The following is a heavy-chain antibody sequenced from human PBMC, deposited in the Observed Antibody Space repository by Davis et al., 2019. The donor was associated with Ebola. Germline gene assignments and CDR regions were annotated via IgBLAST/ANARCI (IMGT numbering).Heavy chain of an antibody. CDR3: TTPGGQDSGYDVFDI. V-gene: IGHV1-46*03. J-gene: IGHJ3*02. CDR1: GYTFTNYY. CDR2: INPNDGRT. Sequence: AASVKVPCKASGYTFTNYYMHWVRQAPGQGLEWMGMINPNDGRTIYAQKFQGRVTVTRDTSTTTVYMDLSSLRSADTALYYCTTPGGQDSGYDVFDIWGQGTMVTVSS. D-gene: IGHD5-12*01.